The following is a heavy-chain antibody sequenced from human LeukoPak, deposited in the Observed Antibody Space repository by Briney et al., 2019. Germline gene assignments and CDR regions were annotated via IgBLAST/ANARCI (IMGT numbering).Heavy chain of an antibody. V-gene: IGHV3-30*02. Sequence: GGSLRLSCAASGFTFSSYGMHWVRQAPGKGLEWVAFIRYDGSNKYYADSAKDRFTISTDNSKNTLYLQMNSLRVEDTAVYYCARDGADNSGYYFGSLWGQGTVVTVSS. J-gene: IGHJ3*01. CDR2: IRYDGSNK. D-gene: IGHD3-22*01. CDR3: ARDGADNSGYYFGSL. CDR1: GFTFSSYG.